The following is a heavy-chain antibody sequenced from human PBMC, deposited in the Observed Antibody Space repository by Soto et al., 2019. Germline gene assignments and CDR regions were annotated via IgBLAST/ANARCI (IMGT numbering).Heavy chain of an antibody. V-gene: IGHV4-34*01. CDR2: INHSGST. CDR1: GGSFSGYY. J-gene: IGHJ5*02. D-gene: IGHD3-3*01. Sequence: SETLSLTCAVYGGSFSGYYWSWIRQPPGKGLEWIGEINHSGSTNYNPSLKSRVTISVDTSKNQFSLKLSSVTAADTAVYYCARGGTVTMYYDFWSGSLVPNWFDPWGQGTLVTVSS. CDR3: ARGGTVTMYYDFWSGSLVPNWFDP.